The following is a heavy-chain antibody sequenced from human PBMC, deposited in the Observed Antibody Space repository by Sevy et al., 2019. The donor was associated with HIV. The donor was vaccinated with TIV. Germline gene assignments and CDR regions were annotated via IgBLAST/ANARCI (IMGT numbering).Heavy chain of an antibody. J-gene: IGHJ3*02. CDR3: GRAQGYCVINSCFGGSINAFDI. Sequence: GGSLRLSCAASGFAFSDYAMHWVRQVPGKGLEWVSGISWNSGAIGYADSVKGRFTISRDNAKNSLQLQMNSLRVEVTALYYCGRAQGYCVINSCFGGSINAFDIWGQGTMVTVSS. D-gene: IGHD2-15*01. CDR2: ISWNSGAI. V-gene: IGHV3-9*01. CDR1: GFAFSDYA.